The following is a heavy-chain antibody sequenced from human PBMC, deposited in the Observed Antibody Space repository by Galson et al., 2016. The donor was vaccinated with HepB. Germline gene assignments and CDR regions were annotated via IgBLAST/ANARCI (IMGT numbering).Heavy chain of an antibody. D-gene: IGHD3-9*01. J-gene: IGHJ5*02. CDR1: GFRSDDYY. CDR2: ISASGSIR. Sequence: SLRLSCAASGFRSDDYYISWIRQTQGKGLEWISFISASGSIRHNADSVNGRFTISRDIARNSVHLQMSGLTVEDTALYYCARGLIFSPFDLWGQGTLVIVSS. CDR3: ARGLIFSPFDL. V-gene: IGHV3-11*04.